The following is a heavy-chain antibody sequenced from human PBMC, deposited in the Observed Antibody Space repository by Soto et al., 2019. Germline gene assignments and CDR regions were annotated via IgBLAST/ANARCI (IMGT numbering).Heavy chain of an antibody. V-gene: IGHV3-48*02. J-gene: IGHJ6*01. D-gene: IGHD2-15*01. Sequence: PGGPXGLSGSTSVFTFVISGSNGFRHAPGKGRGWVSYISSSSSTIYYAESVKGRFTISRDNAKNSLYLKMNSLRQEQKAVYHCARDKAPNIEAVVEALDGMDVWGQGTTVTVSS. CDR2: ISSSSSTI. CDR1: VFTFVISG. CDR3: ARDKAPNIEAVVEALDGMDV.